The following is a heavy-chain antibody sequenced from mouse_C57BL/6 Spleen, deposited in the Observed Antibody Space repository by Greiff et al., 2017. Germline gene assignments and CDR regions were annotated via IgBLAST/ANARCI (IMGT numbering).Heavy chain of an antibody. CDR1: GYTFTSYW. Sequence: QVQLQQPGAELVKPGASVKMSCKASGYTFTSYWITWVKQRPGQGLEWIGDIYPGSGSTNYNEKFKSKATLTADTSSSTAYMQLSSLTSEDSAVYYCARRDSSGYRFAYWGQGTLVTVSA. CDR2: IYPGSGST. J-gene: IGHJ3*01. D-gene: IGHD3-2*02. V-gene: IGHV1-55*01. CDR3: ARRDSSGYRFAY.